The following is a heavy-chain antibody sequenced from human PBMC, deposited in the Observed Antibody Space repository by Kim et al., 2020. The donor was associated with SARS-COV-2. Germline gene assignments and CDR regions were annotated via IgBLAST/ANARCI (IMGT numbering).Heavy chain of an antibody. V-gene: IGHV3-7*03. CDR3: ARGGGYYDSSGYYYGVHDAFDI. D-gene: IGHD3-22*01. J-gene: IGHJ3*02. Sequence: GGSLRLSCAASGFTFSSYWTSWVRQAPAKGLEWVANIKQDGSEKYYVDSVKGRFTISRDNAKNSLYLQMNSLRAEDTAVYYCARGGGYYDSSGYYYGVHDAFDIWGQGTMVTVSS. CDR2: IKQDGSEK. CDR1: GFTFSSYW.